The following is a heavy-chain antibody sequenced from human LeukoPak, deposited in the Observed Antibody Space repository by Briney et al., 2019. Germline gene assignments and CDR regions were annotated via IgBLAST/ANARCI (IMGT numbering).Heavy chain of an antibody. CDR2: INPNSGGT. D-gene: IGHD4-23*01. CDR3: ARGSAVVGGGGPLFDY. V-gene: IGHV1-2*02. Sequence: ASVKVSCKASGYTFTDYYMHWVRHAPGQGLEWMGWINPNSGGTNYAQKFQGRVTMTRDTSITTAYMELSRLRSDDTAVYYCARGSAVVGGGGPLFDYWGQGTLVTVSS. CDR1: GYTFTDYY. J-gene: IGHJ4*02.